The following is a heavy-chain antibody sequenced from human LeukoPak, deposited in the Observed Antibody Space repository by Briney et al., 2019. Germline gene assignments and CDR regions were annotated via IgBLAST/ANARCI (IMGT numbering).Heavy chain of an antibody. CDR2: ISGSGGST. CDR1: GFTFSSYA. D-gene: IGHD2-2*01. V-gene: IGHV3-23*01. CDR3: AKHWSYCSTTSCFFNYYYYYMDV. Sequence: GGSLRLSCAASGFTFSSYAMSWVRQAPGKGLEWVSAISGSGGSTYYADSVKGRFTISRDNSKNTLYLQTNSLRAEDTAVYYCAKHWSYCSTTSCFFNYYYYYMDVWGKGTTVTVSS. J-gene: IGHJ6*03.